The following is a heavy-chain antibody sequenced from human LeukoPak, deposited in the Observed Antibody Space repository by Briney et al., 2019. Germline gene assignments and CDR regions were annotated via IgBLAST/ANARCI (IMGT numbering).Heavy chain of an antibody. CDR2: IYHSGST. D-gene: IGHD2-15*01. J-gene: IGHJ3*02. CDR1: GGSISSSNW. V-gene: IGHV4-4*02. Sequence: PSETLSLTCAVSGGSISSSNWWSWVRQPPGKGLEWIGEIYHSGSTNYNPSLKSRVTISVDTSKNQFSLKLSSVTAADTAVYYCARVLRNCSGGSCYYAFDIWGQGTMVTVSS. CDR3: ARVLRNCSGGSCYYAFDI.